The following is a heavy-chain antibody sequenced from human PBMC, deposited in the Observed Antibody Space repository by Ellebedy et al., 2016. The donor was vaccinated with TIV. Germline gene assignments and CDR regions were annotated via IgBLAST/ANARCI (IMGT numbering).Heavy chain of an antibody. Sequence: GESLKISCAASGFNFRSYWMTWVRQAPGKGLEWVAKIRQEGDEIYYVDSVKGRFTISRDTAKNSLFLQMNSLRVEDTAVYYCARRASYGDYAVQVNPWFDPWGQGTLVTVSS. CDR3: ARRASYGDYAVQVNPWFDP. CDR2: IRQEGDEI. J-gene: IGHJ5*02. V-gene: IGHV3-7*01. CDR1: GFNFRSYW. D-gene: IGHD4-17*01.